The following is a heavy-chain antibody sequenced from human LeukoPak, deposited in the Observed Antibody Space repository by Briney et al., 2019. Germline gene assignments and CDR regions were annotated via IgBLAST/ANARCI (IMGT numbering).Heavy chain of an antibody. V-gene: IGHV4-61*02. CDR1: GGLISSGSYY. J-gene: IGHJ6*02. Sequence: SETLSLTCTVSGGLISSGSYYWSWIRQPAGKGLEWIGRIYSSGSTNYNPALRSRLTISVDTSKNQFSLKLSSVTAADTAVYYCARAPDPSDILTGYYYYYYGMDVWGQGTTVTVSS. D-gene: IGHD3-9*01. CDR3: ARAPDPSDILTGYYYYYYGMDV. CDR2: IYSSGST.